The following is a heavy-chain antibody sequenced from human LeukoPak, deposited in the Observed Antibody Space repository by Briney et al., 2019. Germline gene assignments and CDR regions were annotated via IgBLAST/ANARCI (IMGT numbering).Heavy chain of an antibody. CDR2: IYYSGST. V-gene: IGHV4-59*01. Sequence: KPSETLSLTCTVSGDSISTYYWSWIRQPPGKGLVWVGYIYYSGSTNYNPFLKSRVTMSVDTSKNQFSLKLSSVTAADTAVYYCARGRGWLQSTPFDYWGQGTLVTVSS. D-gene: IGHD5-24*01. CDR1: GDSISTYY. J-gene: IGHJ4*02. CDR3: ARGRGWLQSTPFDY.